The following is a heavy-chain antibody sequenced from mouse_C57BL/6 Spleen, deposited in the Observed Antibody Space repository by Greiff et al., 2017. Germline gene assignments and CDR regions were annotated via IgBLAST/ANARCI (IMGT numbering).Heavy chain of an antibody. CDR2: IYPGDGDT. V-gene: IGHV1-80*01. D-gene: IGHD1-1*01. Sequence: QVQLKQSGAELVKPGASVKISCKASGYAFSSYWMNWVKQRPGQGLEWIGQIYPGDGDTNYNGKFKGKATLTADKSSSTAYMQLSSLTSEDSAVYYCARGGYYGSSGFDYWGQGTTLTVSA. J-gene: IGHJ2*01. CDR3: ARGGYYGSSGFDY. CDR1: GYAFSSYW.